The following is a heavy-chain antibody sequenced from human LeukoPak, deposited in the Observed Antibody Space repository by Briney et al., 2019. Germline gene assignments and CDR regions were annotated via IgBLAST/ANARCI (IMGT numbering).Heavy chain of an antibody. V-gene: IGHV3-7*01. CDR3: ARETHSYYDFWSGYSKGGHFDY. CDR2: IKQDGSEK. D-gene: IGHD3-3*01. CDR1: GFTFSSYW. Sequence: GGSLRLSCAASGFTFSSYWMSWVRQAPGKGLEWVANIKQDGSEKYYVDSVKGRSTISRDNAKNSLYLQMNSLRAEDTAVYYCARETHSYYDFWSGYSKGGHFDYWGQGTLVTVSS. J-gene: IGHJ4*02.